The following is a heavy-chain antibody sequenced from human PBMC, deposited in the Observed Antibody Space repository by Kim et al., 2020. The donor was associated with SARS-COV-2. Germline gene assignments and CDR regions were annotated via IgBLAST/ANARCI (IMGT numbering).Heavy chain of an antibody. CDR1: GFTFSSYW. D-gene: IGHD1-26*01. CDR3: ARSGSYLTSPFDY. J-gene: IGHJ4*02. Sequence: GSLRLSCAASGFTFSSYWIHWVRQVPGKGLVWVSRINSDGSDITYADSVKGRFTISRDNAKNTVSLQMNALRADDTAVYYCARSGSYLTSPFDYWGQGT. V-gene: IGHV3-74*01. CDR2: INSDGSDI.